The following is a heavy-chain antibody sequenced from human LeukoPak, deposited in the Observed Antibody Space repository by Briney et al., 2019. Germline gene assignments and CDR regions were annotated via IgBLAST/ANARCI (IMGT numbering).Heavy chain of an antibody. CDR1: GFTFDDYG. D-gene: IGHD2-15*01. V-gene: IGHV3-20*04. Sequence: GGSLRLSCAASGFTFDDYGMSWVRQAPGKGLEWVSGINWNGGSTGYADSVKGRFTISRDNAKNSLYLQMNSLRAEDTALYYCARDLRSGGSCCTPFDYWGQGTLVTVSS. CDR3: ARDLRSGGSCCTPFDY. J-gene: IGHJ4*02. CDR2: INWNGGST.